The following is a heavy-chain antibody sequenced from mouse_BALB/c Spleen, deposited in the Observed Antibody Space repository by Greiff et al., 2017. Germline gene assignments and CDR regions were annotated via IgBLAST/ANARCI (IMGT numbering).Heavy chain of an antibody. J-gene: IGHJ3*01. D-gene: IGHD2-4*01. CDR2: IYPGNGDT. CDR3: AAMITTRGFAY. V-gene: IGHV1-12*01. Sequence: QVQLQQSGAELVKPGASVKMSCKASGYTFTSYNMHWVKQTPGQGLEWIGAIYPGNGDTSYNQKFKGKATLTADKSSSTAYMQLSSLTSEDSAVYYCAAMITTRGFAYWGQGTLVTVSA. CDR1: GYTFTSYN.